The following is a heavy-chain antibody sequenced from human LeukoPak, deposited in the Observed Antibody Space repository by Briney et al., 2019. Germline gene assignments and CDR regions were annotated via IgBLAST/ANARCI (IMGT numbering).Heavy chain of an antibody. Sequence: RASVTVSCKASGYTFTSHGISWVRQAPGQGVEWMGWIGADNGNTNSAQKFQARVTMTTDTSTSTAYMELRSLRSDDTAVYYCARVGNDYGDYPPYFDYWGQGTLVTVSS. CDR2: IGADNGNT. D-gene: IGHD4-17*01. V-gene: IGHV1-18*01. CDR1: GYTFTSHG. J-gene: IGHJ4*02. CDR3: ARVGNDYGDYPPYFDY.